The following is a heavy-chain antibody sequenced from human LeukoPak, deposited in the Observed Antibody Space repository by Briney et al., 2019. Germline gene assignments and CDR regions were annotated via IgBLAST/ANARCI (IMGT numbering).Heavy chain of an antibody. D-gene: IGHD2-2*01. CDR2: IYYSGST. Sequence: PSETLSLTCTVSGGSISSNSYYWGWIRQPPGKGLEWIGSIYYSGSTYYNPSLKSRVTISVDTSKNQFSLKLSSVTAADTAVYYCARTQRYCSSTSCPDYGMDVWGQGTTVTVSS. CDR3: ARTQRYCSSTSCPDYGMDV. J-gene: IGHJ6*02. V-gene: IGHV4-39*07. CDR1: GGSISSNSYY.